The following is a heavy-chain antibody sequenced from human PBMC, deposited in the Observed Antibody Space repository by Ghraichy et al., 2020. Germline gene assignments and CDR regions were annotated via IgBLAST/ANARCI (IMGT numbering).Heavy chain of an antibody. V-gene: IGHV3-7*04. J-gene: IGHJ4*02. CDR1: GFTFSSFW. CDR3: ARTNMGPEY. Sequence: GGSLRLSCAVSGFTFSSFWMSWVRQAPGKGLEWVANIKQDGSEKHYADSVEGRFTISRDNAKNSVYLQMNSLRAEDTAVYYCARTNMGPEYWGQGTLVTVSS. D-gene: IGHD2/OR15-2a*01. CDR2: IKQDGSEK.